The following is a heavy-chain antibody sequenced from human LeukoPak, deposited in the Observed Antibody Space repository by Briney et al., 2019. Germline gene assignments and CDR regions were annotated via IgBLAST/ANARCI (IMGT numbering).Heavy chain of an antibody. CDR2: IWYDGSNK. CDR1: GFTFSSYG. D-gene: IGHD3-10*01. V-gene: IGHV3-33*01. CDR3: ARVLGRNYGSGSYIGMDV. Sequence: GGSLRLSCAASGFTFSSYGMHWVRQAPGKGLEWVTVIWYDGSNKYYADSVKGRFTISRDNSKNTLYPQMNSLRVEDTAVYYRARVLGRNYGSGSYIGMDVWGQGTTVTVSS. J-gene: IGHJ6*02.